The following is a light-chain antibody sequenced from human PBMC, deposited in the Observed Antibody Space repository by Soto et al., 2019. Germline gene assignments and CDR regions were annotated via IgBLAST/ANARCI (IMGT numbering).Light chain of an antibody. CDR2: KAS. J-gene: IGKJ1*01. V-gene: IGKV1-5*03. Sequence: DIQKTQSPSTLSASVGDRVTITFPASQSISNWLALYQQKPGTAPNLLIYKASTLQIGVPSRFSGSGSGTEFTLTISSLQPDDSATYYCQQYSDNWTFGQGTKVDIK. CDR1: QSISNW. CDR3: QQYSDNWT.